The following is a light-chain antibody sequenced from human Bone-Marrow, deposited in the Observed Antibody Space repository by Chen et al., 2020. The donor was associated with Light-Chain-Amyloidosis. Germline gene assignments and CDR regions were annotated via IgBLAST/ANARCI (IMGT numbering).Light chain of an antibody. CDR3: RSYAGIHWV. J-gene: IGLJ3*02. CDR2: DVS. V-gene: IGLV2-11*01. CDR1: SRDVGGYDS. Sequence: QSALTQPRSVSGSPGQSVTISCTGTSRDVGGYDSVSWYQQYPDKAPKLMIYDVSKRTSGVPVRSSAAKNANTAYLTISEIQAEYEADYDCRSYAGIHWVCGGGTKLTVL.